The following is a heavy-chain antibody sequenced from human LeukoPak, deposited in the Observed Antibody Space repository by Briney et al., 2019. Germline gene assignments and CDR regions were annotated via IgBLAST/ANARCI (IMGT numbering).Heavy chain of an antibody. CDR1: GFTFSTYT. J-gene: IGHJ4*02. V-gene: IGHV3-30*04. CDR2: ISYDGSDK. D-gene: IGHD2-15*01. CDR3: ARVHCSGGSCYSPYY. Sequence: PGGSLRLSCAASGFTFSTYTMHWVRQSPGKGLEWVPVISYDGSDKYYADSVKGRFTISRDNSKNTLYLQMNSLRAEDTAVYYCARVHCSGGSCYSPYYWGQGTLVTVSS.